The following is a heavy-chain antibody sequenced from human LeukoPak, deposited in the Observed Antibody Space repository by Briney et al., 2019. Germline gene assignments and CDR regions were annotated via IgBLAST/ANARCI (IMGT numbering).Heavy chain of an antibody. CDR2: INHSGST. V-gene: IGHV4-34*01. D-gene: IGHD6-19*01. CDR1: GRSFSGYY. J-gene: IGHJ4*02. CDR3: ARIADGGSSGSRTRRGSFDD. Sequence: SETLSLTCAVYGRSFSGYYWSWIPQPPGKGLEWIVEINHSGSTNYNPSLKSRVTISVDTSKNQCPLKLSSVTGADAAVDYCARIADGGSSGSRTRRGSFDDWGQGTLVTVSS.